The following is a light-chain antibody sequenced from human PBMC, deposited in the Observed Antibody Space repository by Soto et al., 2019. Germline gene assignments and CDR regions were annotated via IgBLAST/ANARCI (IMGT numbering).Light chain of an antibody. V-gene: IGKV3-20*01. J-gene: IGKJ1*01. CDR1: QSVSTTF. CDR2: GAS. Sequence: IVLRHSTGTLSLSPGEGATLACSASQSVSTTFFAWYQQNPGQAHRLLIYGASTRATGISDRFSGSGSGTDFIFYISRLEPEDFAVYYFKQYGRTSWTFGQGTKVDIK. CDR3: KQYGRTSWT.